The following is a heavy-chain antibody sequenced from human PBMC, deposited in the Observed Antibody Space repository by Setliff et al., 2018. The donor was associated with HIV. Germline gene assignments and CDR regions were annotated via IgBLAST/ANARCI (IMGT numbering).Heavy chain of an antibody. CDR2: ISGSGGST. CDR1: GFTFSSYA. D-gene: IGHD3-9*01. Sequence: HPGGSLRLSCAASGFTFSSYAMSWVRQAPGKGLEWVSAISGSGGSTYYADSVKGRFTISRDNSKSTLYLQMNSLRAEDTAVYYCATHPDYYDILTGYYRGHYFDYWGQGTLVTVSS. CDR3: ATHPDYYDILTGYYRGHYFDY. V-gene: IGHV3-23*01. J-gene: IGHJ4*02.